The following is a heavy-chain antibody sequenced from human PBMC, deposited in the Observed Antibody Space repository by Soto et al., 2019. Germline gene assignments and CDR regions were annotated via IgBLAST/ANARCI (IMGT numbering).Heavy chain of an antibody. Sequence: QVQLVQSGAEVKKPGSSVKVSCKASGGTFSSYTISWVRQAPGQGLEWMGRIIPILGIANYAQKFQGRVTSTADKSTSTAYKELSSLRSEDTAVYYCARYPPGGAFDIWGQGTMVTVSS. D-gene: IGHD3-10*01. J-gene: IGHJ3*02. CDR1: GGTFSSYT. CDR3: ARYPPGGAFDI. V-gene: IGHV1-69*02. CDR2: IIPILGIA.